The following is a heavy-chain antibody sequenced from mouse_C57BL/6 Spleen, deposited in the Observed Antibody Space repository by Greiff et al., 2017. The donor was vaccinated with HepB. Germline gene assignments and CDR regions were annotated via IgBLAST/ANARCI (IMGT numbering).Heavy chain of an antibody. V-gene: IGHV7-3*01. CDR2: IRNKANGYTT. CDR1: GFTFTDYY. D-gene: IGHD1-1*01. CDR3: ARSSSYYYGSSPYFDY. J-gene: IGHJ2*01. Sequence: EVKLVESGGGLVQPGGSLSLSCAASGFTFTDYYMSWVRQPPGKALEWLGFIRNKANGYTTEYSASVKGRFTISRDNSQSILYLQMNALRAEDSATYYCARSSSYYYGSSPYFDYWGQGTTLTVSS.